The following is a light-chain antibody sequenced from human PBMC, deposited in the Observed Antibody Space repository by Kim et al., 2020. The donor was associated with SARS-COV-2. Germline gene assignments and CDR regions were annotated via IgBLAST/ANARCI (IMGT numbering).Light chain of an antibody. J-gene: IGKJ5*01. CDR1: QSLLYTSNNQNY. V-gene: IGKV4-1*01. Sequence: DIVMTQSPDSLAVSLGERATINCKSSQSLLYTSNNQNYMAWYQQKPGQPPLLLIYWDSTRHSGVPDRFSGSGSGTDFTLTISSLQAEDVAVYYCQQYYSSPITFGQGTRLEIK. CDR3: QQYYSSPIT. CDR2: WDS.